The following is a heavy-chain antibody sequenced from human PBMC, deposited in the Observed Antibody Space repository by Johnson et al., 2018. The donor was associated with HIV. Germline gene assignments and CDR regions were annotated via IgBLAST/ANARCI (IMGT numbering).Heavy chain of an antibody. J-gene: IGHJ3*02. CDR2: ISYDGSDT. CDR1: GFTFTSYA. Sequence: QVQLVESGGGVAQPGGCLRLSCAASGFTFTSYAIHWVRQAPGKGLEWVAVISYDGSDTRYADSVKGRFTISRDNAKNSLYLQMNSLRAEDTAVYYCARDQGWGDAFDIWGQGTMVIVSS. CDR3: ARDQGWGDAFDI. V-gene: IGHV3-30*04. D-gene: IGHD3-16*01.